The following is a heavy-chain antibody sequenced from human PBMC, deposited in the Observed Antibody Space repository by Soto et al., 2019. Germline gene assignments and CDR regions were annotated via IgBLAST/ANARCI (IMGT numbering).Heavy chain of an antibody. Sequence: PEASLRLSCAASGFTVSSNYLTWVRQAPGKGLNWFSVPYPDGSAYYEDSVKGRFTISTDNYKNSVYLQMVTLRAEDTAVYYCDGWLGWEHRDSSCRFRLDLWAQGTLVTVSS. V-gene: IGHV3-53*01. J-gene: IGHJ4*02. CDR1: GFTVSSNY. CDR2: PYPDGSA. CDR3: DGWLGWEHRDSSCRFRLDL. D-gene: IGHD6-6*01.